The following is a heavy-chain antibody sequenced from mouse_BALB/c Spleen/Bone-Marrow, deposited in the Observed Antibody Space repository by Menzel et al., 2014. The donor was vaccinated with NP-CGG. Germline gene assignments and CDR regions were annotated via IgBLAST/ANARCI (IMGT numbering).Heavy chain of an antibody. D-gene: IGHD1-2*01. CDR1: AYSITSGYG. V-gene: IGHV3-1*02. CDR2: IHYSGST. CDR3: AREARTTARFAY. Sequence: EVKLMESGPVLVKPSQSLSLTCTVTAYSITSGYGWHWIRQFPGNKLEWMGYIHYSGSTHYNPSLKSRISITRDTSKNRFFLQLNSVTTEDTATYHCAREARTTARFAYWGQGTLVTVSA. J-gene: IGHJ3*01.